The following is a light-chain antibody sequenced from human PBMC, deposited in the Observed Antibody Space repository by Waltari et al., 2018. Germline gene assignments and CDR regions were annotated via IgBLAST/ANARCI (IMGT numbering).Light chain of an antibody. V-gene: IGKV1-12*01. J-gene: IGKJ3*01. Sequence: DMQMSQSPSSVSASVGDSVTITCRASQDINSWVAWYQQKPGKAPKLLIYGASSLQSGVPSRFSDSGSGTDFTLTISSLQPEDFATYYCQQANSFPFTFGPGTKVDIK. CDR2: GAS. CDR3: QQANSFPFT. CDR1: QDINSW.